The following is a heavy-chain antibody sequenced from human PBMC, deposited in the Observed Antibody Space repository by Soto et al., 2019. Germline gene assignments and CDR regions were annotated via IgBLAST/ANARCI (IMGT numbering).Heavy chain of an antibody. Sequence: HVQLQLWGGELLKPSETLSLTCAVYGGSFSGYYWSWIRQPPGKGLECIGEINHSGSTNYNPSLKSRVTISVDTSKNQFSLKLSSVTAADTAVYYCARHQNRGYCRGGCCYSGWFDPWGQGTLVTVSS. CDR1: GGSFSGYY. V-gene: IGHV4-34*01. CDR3: ARHQNRGYCRGGCCYSGWFDP. CDR2: INHSGST. D-gene: IGHD2-15*01. J-gene: IGHJ5*02.